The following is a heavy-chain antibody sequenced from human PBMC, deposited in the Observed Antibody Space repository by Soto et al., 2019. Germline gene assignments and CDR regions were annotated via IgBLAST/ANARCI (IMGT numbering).Heavy chain of an antibody. V-gene: IGHV3-15*07. CDR2: IKSKSQGGTA. CDR1: AFTFTNAW. J-gene: IGHJ3*01. CDR3: ATGRGGTVTLLRGLEPGAFDV. D-gene: IGHD3-10*01. Sequence: GGSVRLSCAASAFTFTNAWMNWVRQAPGKGLEWVGRIKSKSQGGTADYAAPVKGRFAISRDDSKNTLYLQMNSLQTDDTAVYFWATGRGGTVTLLRGLEPGAFDVWGLGTTVTVSS.